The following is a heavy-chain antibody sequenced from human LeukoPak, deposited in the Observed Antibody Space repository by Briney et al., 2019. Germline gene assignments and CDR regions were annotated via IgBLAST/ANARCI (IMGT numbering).Heavy chain of an antibody. CDR3: AREGPTNWFDP. Sequence: SETLSLTCTVSGDSISNSNYYWGWIRQPPGKGLEWIGTIYYSGTTYYNPSLKSRVAISVDTSRNQFSLKLSSVTAADTAVYYCAREGPTNWFDPWGQGTLVTVSS. V-gene: IGHV4-39*07. CDR1: GDSISNSNYY. J-gene: IGHJ5*02. CDR2: IYYSGTT.